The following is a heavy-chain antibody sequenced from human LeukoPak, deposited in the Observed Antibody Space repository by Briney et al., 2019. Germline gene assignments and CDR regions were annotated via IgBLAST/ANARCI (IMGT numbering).Heavy chain of an antibody. Sequence: ASVKVSCKASGYTLTSYDINWVRQATGQGLEWMGWMNPNSGNTGYAQKFQGRVTMTRNTSISTAYMELSSLRSEDTAVYYCAKTIAAIALRYYYMDVWGKGTTVTVSS. CDR3: AKTIAAIALRYYYMDV. D-gene: IGHD6-13*01. V-gene: IGHV1-8*01. CDR1: GYTLTSYD. CDR2: MNPNSGNT. J-gene: IGHJ6*03.